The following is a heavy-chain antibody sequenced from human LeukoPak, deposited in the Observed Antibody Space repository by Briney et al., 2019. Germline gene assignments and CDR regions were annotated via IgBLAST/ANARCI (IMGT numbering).Heavy chain of an antibody. CDR1: GFTLSSYA. CDR2: ISGSGGST. D-gene: IGHD6-13*01. J-gene: IGHJ1*01. V-gene: IGHV3-23*01. CDR3: AKDTVAAAGTRPGYFQH. Sequence: GGSLRLSCAASGFTLSSYAMSWVRQAPGKGLEWVSAISGSGGSTYYADSVKGRFTISRDNSKNTLYLQMNSLRAEDTAVYYCAKDTVAAAGTRPGYFQHWGQGTLVTVSS.